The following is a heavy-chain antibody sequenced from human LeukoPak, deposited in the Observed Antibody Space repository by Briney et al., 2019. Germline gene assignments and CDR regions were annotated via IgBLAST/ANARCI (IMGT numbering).Heavy chain of an antibody. V-gene: IGHV3-23*01. CDR2: ISASGGRT. J-gene: IGHJ5*01. Sequence: GGSLRLSCAASGFTFSSYAMSWVRQAPGKGLDWVSGISASGGRTYYADSVKGRFTISRDNSKNTLYLQMNSLRAEDTAVYYCASRGVVVPVAIDGFDSWGQGTLVTVSS. D-gene: IGHD2-2*02. CDR1: GFTFSSYA. CDR3: ASRGVVVPVAIDGFDS.